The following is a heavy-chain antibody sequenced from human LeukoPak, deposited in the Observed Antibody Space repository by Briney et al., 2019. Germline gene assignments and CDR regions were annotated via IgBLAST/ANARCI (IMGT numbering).Heavy chain of an antibody. CDR2: IYHSGST. Sequence: TLSLTCTVSGGSISSGGYYWSWIRQPPGKGLEWIGYIYHSGSTYYNPSLKSRVTISVDRSKNQFSLKLSSVTAADTAVYYCARGLRYYYYGMDVWGQGTTVTVSS. CDR1: GGSISSGGYY. V-gene: IGHV4-30-2*01. J-gene: IGHJ6*02. CDR3: ARGLRYYYYGMDV.